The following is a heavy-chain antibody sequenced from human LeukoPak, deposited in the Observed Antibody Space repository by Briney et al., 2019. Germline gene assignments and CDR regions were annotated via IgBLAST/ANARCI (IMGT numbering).Heavy chain of an antibody. CDR1: GFTFDDYA. CDR2: ISWNSGSI. Sequence: PGGSLRLSCAASGFTFDDYAMHWVRQAPGKGLEWVSGISWNSGSIGYADSVKGRFTISRDNDKNSLYLQMNSLRAEDTALYYCAKDHKAKLELTWFDPWGQGTLVTVSS. J-gene: IGHJ5*02. V-gene: IGHV3-9*01. D-gene: IGHD1-7*01. CDR3: AKDHKAKLELTWFDP.